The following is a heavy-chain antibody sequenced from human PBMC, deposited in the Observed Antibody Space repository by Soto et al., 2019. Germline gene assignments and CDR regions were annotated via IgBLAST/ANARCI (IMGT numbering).Heavy chain of an antibody. D-gene: IGHD2-8*01. J-gene: IGHJ5*02. Sequence: ETLSLTCTVSSGSISSYYWSWIRQPPGKGLEWIGYIHYTGNTNSNPSLKGRVTLSIDPSWNQFSLKLRSVTAAHTAVYYCAAGDYLNGFSYREIKWFDPWGQGTLVTVSS. CDR1: SGSISSYY. V-gene: IGHV4-59*01. CDR3: AAGDYLNGFSYREIKWFDP. CDR2: IHYTGNT.